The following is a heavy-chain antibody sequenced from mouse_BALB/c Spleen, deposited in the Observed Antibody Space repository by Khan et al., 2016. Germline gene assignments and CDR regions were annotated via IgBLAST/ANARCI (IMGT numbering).Heavy chain of an antibody. Sequence: VQLQQSGTVLARPGASVKMSCKASGYSFTSYWMHWVKQRPGQGLEWIGGIYPGNSDTSYNQKFKGKAKLTAVTSASTAYMEFSSLTNEDAAVYYCTRERDWYFDVWGAGTTVTVSS. CDR2: IYPGNSDT. CDR1: GYSFTSYW. V-gene: IGHV1-5*01. CDR3: TRERDWYFDV. J-gene: IGHJ1*01.